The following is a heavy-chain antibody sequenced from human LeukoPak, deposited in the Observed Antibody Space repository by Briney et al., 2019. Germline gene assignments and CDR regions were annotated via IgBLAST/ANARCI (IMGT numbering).Heavy chain of an antibody. V-gene: IGHV3-23*01. Sequence: GGSLRLSCAASGFTFSSYAMSWVRQAPGKGLEWVSAISGSGGSTYYADSVKGRFTISRDNSKNTLYLLMNSLRPEDTAVYYCARDRGSSWVYYYYMDVWGKGTTVTVSS. J-gene: IGHJ6*03. D-gene: IGHD6-13*01. CDR2: ISGSGGST. CDR1: GFTFSSYA. CDR3: ARDRGSSWVYYYYMDV.